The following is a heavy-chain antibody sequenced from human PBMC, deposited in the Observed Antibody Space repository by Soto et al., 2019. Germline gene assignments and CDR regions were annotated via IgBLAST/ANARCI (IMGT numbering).Heavy chain of an antibody. CDR3: ATYSSSWYVVC. Sequence: QLQLQESGPGLVKPSETLSLTCTVSGGSISSSSYYWGWIRQPPGKGLEWIGSIYYSGSTYYNPSLKSRVTISVDTSKNQFSLKLSSVTAADTAVYYCATYSSSWYVVCWGQGTLVTVSS. J-gene: IGHJ4*02. D-gene: IGHD6-13*01. CDR2: IYYSGST. V-gene: IGHV4-39*01. CDR1: GGSISSSSYY.